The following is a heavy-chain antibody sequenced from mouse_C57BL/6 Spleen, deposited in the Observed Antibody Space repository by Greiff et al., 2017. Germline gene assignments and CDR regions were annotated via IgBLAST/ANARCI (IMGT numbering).Heavy chain of an antibody. CDR1: GFTFSNYW. CDR2: IRLKSDNYAT. Sequence: EVMLVESGGGLVQPGGSMKLSCVASGFTFSNYWMNWVRQSPEKGLEWVAQIRLKSDNYATHYAETVKGRFTISRDDSKSSVYLQMNNLRAEDTGIYYCANYYGSSYGGYWGQGTTLTVSS. D-gene: IGHD1-1*01. CDR3: ANYYGSSYGGY. J-gene: IGHJ2*01. V-gene: IGHV6-3*01.